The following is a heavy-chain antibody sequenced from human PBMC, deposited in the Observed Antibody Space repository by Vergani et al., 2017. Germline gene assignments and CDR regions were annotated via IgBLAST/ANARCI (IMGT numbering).Heavy chain of an antibody. CDR1: GFTFSSYA. D-gene: IGHD2-2*03. J-gene: IGHJ4*02. Sequence: EVQLVESGGDLVKPGGSLRLSCAASGFTFSSYAMSWVRQAPGKGLEWVSAISGSGGSTYYADSVKGRFTISRDNSKNTLYLQMNSLRAEDTAVYYCAKDLDVASYFDYWGQGTLVTVSS. V-gene: IGHV3-23*04. CDR2: ISGSGGST. CDR3: AKDLDVASYFDY.